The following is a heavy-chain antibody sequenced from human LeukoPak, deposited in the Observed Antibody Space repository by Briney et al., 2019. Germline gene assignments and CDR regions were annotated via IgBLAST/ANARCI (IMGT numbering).Heavy chain of an antibody. CDR1: GFTFSSYG. CDR2: IKQDGSEK. D-gene: IGHD5-24*01. J-gene: IGHJ4*02. V-gene: IGHV3-7*01. CDR3: ARDVDGYNYPYYFDY. Sequence: AGGSLRLSCAASGFTFSSYGMHWVRQAPGKGLEWVANIKQDGSEKYYVDSVKGRFTISRDNAKNSLYLQMNSLRAEDTAVYYCARDVDGYNYPYYFDYWGQGTLVTVSS.